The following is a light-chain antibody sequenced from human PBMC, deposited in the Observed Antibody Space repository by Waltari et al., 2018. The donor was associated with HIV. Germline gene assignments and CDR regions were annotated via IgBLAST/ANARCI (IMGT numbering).Light chain of an antibody. CDR2: DVV. J-gene: IGLJ2*01. V-gene: IGLV3-21*02. CDR3: QVWDRSYKEAV. Sequence: YVLTQAPSVSVAPGPTATISRGNIGRNHEQWYRQKAGRAPLLVVADVVDRTSGVPARFSGARSGERATLTISGVEAGDEADYYCQVWDRSYKEAVFGGGT. CDR1: NIGRNH.